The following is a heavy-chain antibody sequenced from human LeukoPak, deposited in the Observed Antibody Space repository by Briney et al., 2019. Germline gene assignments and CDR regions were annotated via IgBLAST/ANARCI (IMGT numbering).Heavy chain of an antibody. D-gene: IGHD6-19*01. CDR2: INPNSGGT. V-gene: IGHV1-2*02. CDR1: GHTFTGYY. CDR3: AREWLVPTPFDY. Sequence: ASVKVSCKASGHTFTGYYMHWVRQAPGQGLEWMGWINPNSGGTNYAQKFQGRVTMTRDTSISTAYMELSRLRSDDTAVYYCAREWLVPTPFDYWGQGTLVTVSS. J-gene: IGHJ4*02.